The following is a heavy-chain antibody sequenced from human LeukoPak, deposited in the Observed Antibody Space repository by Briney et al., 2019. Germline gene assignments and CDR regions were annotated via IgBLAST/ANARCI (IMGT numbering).Heavy chain of an antibody. CDR1: GFTFSSYA. CDR3: ARDLHDFWSGLPGAFDI. D-gene: IGHD3-3*01. Sequence: GGSLRLSCAASGFTFSSYAMHWVRQAPGKGLEWVAVISYDGSNKYYADPVKGRFTISRDNSKNTLYLQMNSLRAEDTAVYYCARDLHDFWSGLPGAFDIWGQGTMVTVSS. J-gene: IGHJ3*02. V-gene: IGHV3-30-3*01. CDR2: ISYDGSNK.